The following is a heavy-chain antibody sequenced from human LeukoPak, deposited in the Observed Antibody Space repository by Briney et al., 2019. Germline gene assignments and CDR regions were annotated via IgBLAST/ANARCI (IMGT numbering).Heavy chain of an antibody. V-gene: IGHV1-2*02. J-gene: IGHJ4*02. CDR1: GYTFTDYH. CDR3: ARDIRPRVESFDY. CDR2: INPNSGGT. Sequence: GASVKVSCKASGYTFTDYHVHWVRQAPGQGLEWMGWINPNSGGTNYAQKIQGRVTMTRDTSINTAYMELSGLRSDDTAVYYCARDIRPRVESFDYWGQGTLVAVSS. D-gene: IGHD3-3*01.